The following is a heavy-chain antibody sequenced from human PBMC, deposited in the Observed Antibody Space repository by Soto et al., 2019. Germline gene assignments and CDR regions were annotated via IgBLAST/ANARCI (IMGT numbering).Heavy chain of an antibody. D-gene: IGHD4-17*01. J-gene: IGHJ4*02. V-gene: IGHV4-59*11. CDR1: GGSINSHY. Sequence: SETLSLTCTVSGGSINSHYWSWIRQPPGKRLEWLGYIYSSGFTTYNPSLKGRLTISVDTSKNQFSLRLSSVTSADTAVYYCARGGAPYFCAHAGDYDLLTFDHWGPGTLVTVSS. CDR3: ARGGAPYFCAHAGDYDLLTFDH. CDR2: IYSSGFT.